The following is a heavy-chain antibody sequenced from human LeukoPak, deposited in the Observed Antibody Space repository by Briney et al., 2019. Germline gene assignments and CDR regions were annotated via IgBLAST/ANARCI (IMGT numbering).Heavy chain of an antibody. CDR1: GYTFTGYY. Sequence: ASVKVSCKASGYTFTGYYMHGVRQAPGQGLEWMGWINPNSGGTNYAQKFQGRVTMTRDTSISTAYMELSRLRSDDTAVYYCARNRAVSRNWFDPWGRGTLVTVSS. V-gene: IGHV1-2*02. J-gene: IGHJ5*02. CDR3: ARNRAVSRNWFDP. CDR2: INPNSGGT. D-gene: IGHD1-14*01.